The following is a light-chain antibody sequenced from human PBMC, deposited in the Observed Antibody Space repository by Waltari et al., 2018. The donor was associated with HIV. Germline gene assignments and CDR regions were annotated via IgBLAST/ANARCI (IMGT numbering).Light chain of an antibody. V-gene: IGLV1-44*01. CDR2: SNN. Sequence: QSVLSQPPSASGTPGQRVTISCSGGSSKIGRNTVNWYQQLPGTAPKLLIYSNNQRPSGVPDRFSGSKACTSASLEISGLQSEGEAYYYCATWEDRMNGGVFGGGTMLTVL. J-gene: IGLJ2*01. CDR3: ATWEDRMNGGV. CDR1: SSKIGRNT.